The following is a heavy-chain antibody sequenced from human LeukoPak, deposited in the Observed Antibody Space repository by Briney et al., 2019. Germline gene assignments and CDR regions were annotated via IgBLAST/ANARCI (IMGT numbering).Heavy chain of an antibody. D-gene: IGHD2-15*01. Sequence: GGSLRLSCAASGFTFSSHGMHWVRQAPGKGLEWVAFIRYDGTNKYYADSVKGRFTISRDNSKNTLYLQMNSLRAEDTAVYYCAKDKDSTNWYFDYWGQGTLVTVSS. CDR1: GFTFSSHG. CDR2: IRYDGTNK. V-gene: IGHV3-30*02. J-gene: IGHJ4*02. CDR3: AKDKDSTNWYFDY.